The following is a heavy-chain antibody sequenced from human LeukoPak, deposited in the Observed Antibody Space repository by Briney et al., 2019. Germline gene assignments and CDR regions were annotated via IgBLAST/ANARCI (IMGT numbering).Heavy chain of an antibody. J-gene: IGHJ4*02. CDR3: ARQTTIFGQIDY. Sequence: SETLSLTCSVSGGSIRSSYWSWIRQPPGKRLEWIGYIYANGSTNCNPSLKSRITLAVHTSKNRFSLKLSSVTAADTAVYYCARQTTIFGQIDYWGQGTLVTVSS. CDR2: IYANGST. D-gene: IGHD3-3*01. V-gene: IGHV4-4*09. CDR1: GGSIRSSY.